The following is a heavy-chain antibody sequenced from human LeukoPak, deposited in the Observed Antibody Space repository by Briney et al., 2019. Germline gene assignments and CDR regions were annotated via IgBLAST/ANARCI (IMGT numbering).Heavy chain of an antibody. J-gene: IGHJ5*02. CDR2: IYYSGST. CDR1: GGSISSNSYY. V-gene: IGHV4-39*07. CDR3: ASGGSGWFAPNWFDP. Sequence: SETLSLTCAVSGGSISSNSYYWGWIRQPPGKGLEWIGSIYYSGSTYYNPSLKSRVTISVDTSKNQFSLKLSSVTAADTAVYYCASGGSGWFAPNWFDPWGQGTLVTVSS. D-gene: IGHD6-19*01.